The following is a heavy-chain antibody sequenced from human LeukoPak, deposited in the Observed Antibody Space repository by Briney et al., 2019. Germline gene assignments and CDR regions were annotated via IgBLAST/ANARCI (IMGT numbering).Heavy chain of an antibody. CDR3: ASALRGGDGFDP. V-gene: IGHV1-8*01. CDR2: MNPNSGDT. J-gene: IGHJ5*02. CDR1: GYTFSSYG. Sequence: ASGKVSCKGSGYTFSSYGINWVRQATGQGLEWMGWMNPNSGDTGYAQKVQGRGTMTRNTSIITAYMELSRLRSEDTALEDCASALRGGDGFDPWGQGTPVTLSS. D-gene: IGHD3-16*01.